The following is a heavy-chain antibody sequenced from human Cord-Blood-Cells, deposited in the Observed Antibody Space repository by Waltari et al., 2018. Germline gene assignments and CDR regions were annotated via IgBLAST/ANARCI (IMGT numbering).Heavy chain of an antibody. D-gene: IGHD3-22*01. CDR2: IIPIFGTA. V-gene: IGHV1-69*01. CDR1: GGTFSSYA. J-gene: IGHJ6*02. CDR3: ARGSYDSSGYYYYYYYGMDV. Sequence: QVQLVQSGAEVKKPGSSVKVSCKASGGTFSSYAISWVRQAPGQGLEWMGGIIPIFGTANYGQKFQGRVTITADESTSTAYMELSSLRSEDTAVYYCARGSYDSSGYYYYYYYGMDVWGQGTTVTVSS.